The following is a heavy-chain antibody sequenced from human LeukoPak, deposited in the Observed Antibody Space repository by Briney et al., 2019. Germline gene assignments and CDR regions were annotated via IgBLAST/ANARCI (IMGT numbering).Heavy chain of an antibody. Sequence: ASVKVSCKASGYTFTGYYMHWVRQAPGQGLEWMGWINPNSGGTNYAQKFQGRVTMTRDTSISTAYMELSRLRSDDTAVYYCARDRSGTSFSFDYWGQGTVVTVSS. J-gene: IGHJ4*02. V-gene: IGHV1-2*02. CDR2: INPNSGGT. CDR3: ARDRSGTSFSFDY. D-gene: IGHD1-1*01. CDR1: GYTFTGYY.